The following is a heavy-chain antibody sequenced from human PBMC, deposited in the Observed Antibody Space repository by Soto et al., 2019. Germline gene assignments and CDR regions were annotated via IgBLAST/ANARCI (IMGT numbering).Heavy chain of an antibody. Sequence: QLQLQESGSGLVKPSQTLSLTCDVSGDSISSGGYSWNWIRQPPGKGLEWIGYIYHSGGTDYNPSLKSRVTITVDSYNNKFSLKLNSVTAADTAVYYCARDSRSGYYLEYWGQGTLVTVSS. V-gene: IGHV4-30-2*01. CDR1: GDSISSGGYS. CDR2: IYHSGGT. D-gene: IGHD3-22*01. CDR3: ARDSRSGYYLEY. J-gene: IGHJ4*02.